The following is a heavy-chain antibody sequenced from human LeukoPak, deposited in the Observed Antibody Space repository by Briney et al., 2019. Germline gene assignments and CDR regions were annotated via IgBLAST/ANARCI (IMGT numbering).Heavy chain of an antibody. CDR2: ISYDGSNK. V-gene: IGHV3-30*04. CDR1: GFTFSSYT. CDR3: ARGFEGIAAAGTQQGLFDY. D-gene: IGHD6-13*01. J-gene: IGHJ4*02. Sequence: GGSLRLSCAASGFTFSSYTMNWVRQAPGKGLEWVAVISYDGSNKYYADSVKGRFTISRDNSKNTLYLQMNSLRAEDTAVYYCARGFEGIAAAGTQQGLFDYWGQGTLVTVSS.